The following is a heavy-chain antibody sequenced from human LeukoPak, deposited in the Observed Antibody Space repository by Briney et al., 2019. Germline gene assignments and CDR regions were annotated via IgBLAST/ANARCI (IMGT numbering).Heavy chain of an antibody. CDR1: GFAFSSNW. J-gene: IGHJ4*02. V-gene: IGHV3-74*01. D-gene: IGHD6-19*01. Sequence: QPGGSLRLSCAASGFAFSSNWMHWVRQAPGKGLVWVSHISTDARTITYAAFVKGRFTISRDNAKNTLYLQMDSLRAEDTAVYYCAKDYSGWLYYFDYWGQGTLVTVSS. CDR3: AKDYSGWLYYFDY. CDR2: ISTDARTI.